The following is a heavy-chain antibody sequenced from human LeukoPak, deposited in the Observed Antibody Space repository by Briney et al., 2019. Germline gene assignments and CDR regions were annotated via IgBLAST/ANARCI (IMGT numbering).Heavy chain of an antibody. CDR1: GYTFTGYY. D-gene: IGHD3-16*01. CDR3: ARAHSVEGGSTD. CDR2: ISAYNGNT. Sequence: ASVKVSCKASGYTFTGYYIHWVRQAPGQGLEWMGWISAYNGNTNYAQKLQGRVTLTTDTSTSTAYMELRSLRSDDTAVYYCARAHSVEGGSTDWGQGTLVTVSS. V-gene: IGHV1-18*04. J-gene: IGHJ4*02.